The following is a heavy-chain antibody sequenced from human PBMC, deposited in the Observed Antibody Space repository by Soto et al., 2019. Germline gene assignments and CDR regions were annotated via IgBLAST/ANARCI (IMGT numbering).Heavy chain of an antibody. Sequence: SETLSLTCSFSGDSVTSHYLTWIRQSPEMGLEWIGYMHYTGFSHYNPSLKSRLTISVDRSKNQFSLTLTSVTAADTAVYYCTRGGSWRFDYWGQGILVTVSS. CDR2: MHYTGFS. CDR3: TRGGSWRFDY. V-gene: IGHV4-59*02. CDR1: GDSVTSHY. J-gene: IGHJ4*02.